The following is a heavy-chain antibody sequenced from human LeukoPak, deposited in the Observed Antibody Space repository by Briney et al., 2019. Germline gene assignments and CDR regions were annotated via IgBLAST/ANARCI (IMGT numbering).Heavy chain of an antibody. V-gene: IGHV4-39*01. CDR3: ARRRIAAAGTDY. D-gene: IGHD6-13*01. CDR1: GGSIGSSSYY. CDR2: IYYSGST. Sequence: SETLSLTCTVFGGSIGSSSYYWDWIRQSPGKGLEWVGSIYYSGSTYHNPSLKSRVTISVDTSKNQFSLMLSSVTAADTAVYYCARRRIAAAGTDYWGQGTLVTVSS. J-gene: IGHJ4*02.